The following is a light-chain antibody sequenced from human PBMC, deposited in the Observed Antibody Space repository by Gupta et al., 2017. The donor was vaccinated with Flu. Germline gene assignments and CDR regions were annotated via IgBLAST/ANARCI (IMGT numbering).Light chain of an antibody. V-gene: IGLV6-57*01. J-gene: IGLJ3*02. CDR3: QSYEGTHVV. Sequence: SSGGIASNYGQWYQQRPGSSPTTVIYEHNRRLSGVPDRFAASIDRSVASASLTISGLKTEDEADYYGQSYEGTHVVFGGGTKRTVL. CDR1: SGGIASNY. CDR2: EHN.